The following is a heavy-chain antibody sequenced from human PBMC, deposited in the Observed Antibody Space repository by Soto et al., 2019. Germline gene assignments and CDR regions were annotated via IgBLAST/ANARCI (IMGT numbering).Heavy chain of an antibody. CDR2: IYYNGNA. D-gene: IGHD3-22*01. J-gene: IGHJ4*02. CDR1: GGSINRSNYY. CDR3: ARHFVAVVIKGWGY. V-gene: IGHV4-39*01. Sequence: QLQLQESGPGLVKPSETLSLSCSVSGGSINRSNYYWDWIRQTPGKGRELIGTIYYNGNAYYNQSLKCRVTMSVDTSKSQLSLKLISVTAADTAVYYCARHFVAVVIKGWGYWGQGTLVSVSS.